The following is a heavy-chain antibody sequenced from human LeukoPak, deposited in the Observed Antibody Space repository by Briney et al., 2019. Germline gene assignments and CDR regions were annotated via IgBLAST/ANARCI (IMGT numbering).Heavy chain of an antibody. CDR3: ARHMGKGFDY. V-gene: IGHV4-59*08. CDR1: GDSISSYY. D-gene: IGHD3-10*01. CDR2: FYYSGTA. Sequence: SETLSLTCTVSGDSISSYYWSWIRQPPGKGLEWIGYFYYSGTASYNPSLKSRITISGDTSKNQFSLKLNSVTAADTAVYYCARHMGKGFDYWGQGTLVTVSS. J-gene: IGHJ4*02.